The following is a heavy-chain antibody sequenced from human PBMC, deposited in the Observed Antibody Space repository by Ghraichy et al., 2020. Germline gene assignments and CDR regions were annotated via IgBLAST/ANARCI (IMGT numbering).Heavy chain of an antibody. CDR1: GDSVSSNRYY. Sequence: LNISCTVSGDSVSSNRYYWSWIRQPPGKGLEWIAYIYYTGDNDYNSSLRSRVTISLDTSKNQFSLQVRSVTAADTAVYYCARDEEWRGYFDLWGRGTLVTGSS. CDR2: IYYTGDN. CDR3: ARDEEWRGYFDL. D-gene: IGHD3-3*01. J-gene: IGHJ2*01. V-gene: IGHV4-61*01.